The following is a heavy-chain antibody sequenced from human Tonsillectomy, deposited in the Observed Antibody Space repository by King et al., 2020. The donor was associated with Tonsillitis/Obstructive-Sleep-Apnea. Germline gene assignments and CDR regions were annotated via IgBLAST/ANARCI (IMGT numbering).Heavy chain of an antibody. CDR3: AREVRIAGKGFDS. V-gene: IGHV4-59*01. CDR2: MYYSGRT. J-gene: IGHJ4*02. D-gene: IGHD2-21*01. CDR1: GGAINFYY. Sequence: QVQLQESGPGLVKPSETLSITCTVSGGAINFYYWSWILQPPGKGLEWVRYMYYSGRTNYNHSLQSRVTISVDTSKNQFSLNLDSVTAADTAIYYCAREVRIAGKGFDSWGQGTLVTVSS.